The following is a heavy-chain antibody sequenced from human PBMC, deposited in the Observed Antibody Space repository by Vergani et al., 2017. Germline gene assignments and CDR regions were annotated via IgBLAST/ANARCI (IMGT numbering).Heavy chain of an antibody. CDR2: ISWNSNSI. V-gene: IGHV3-9*02. D-gene: IGHD6-6*01. Sequence: EVQLEESGGGLVLPGRSLRLSCVASGFTSAGYAMHWVRQAPGKSLEWVSGISWNSNSIGYADSVKGRFTISRDNAKNSLYLQMNSLRAEDTALYYCAKDLGTSSGGGWFDPWGQGTLVTVSS. J-gene: IGHJ5*02. CDR3: AKDLGTSSGGGWFDP. CDR1: GFTSAGYA.